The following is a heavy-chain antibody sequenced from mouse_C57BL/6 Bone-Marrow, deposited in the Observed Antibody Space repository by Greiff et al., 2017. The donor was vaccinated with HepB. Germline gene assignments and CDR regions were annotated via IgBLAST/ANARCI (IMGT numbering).Heavy chain of an antibody. CDR1: GFNIKDDY. Sequence: VQLQQSGAELVRPGASVKLSCTASGFNIKDDYMHWVKQRPEQGLEWIGWIDPENGDTEYASKFQGKATITADTSSNTAYLQLSSLTSEDTAVYYCTTYGYSNYYAMDYWGRGTSVTVSS. V-gene: IGHV14-4*01. D-gene: IGHD2-5*01. CDR3: TTYGYSNYYAMDY. CDR2: IDPENGDT. J-gene: IGHJ4*01.